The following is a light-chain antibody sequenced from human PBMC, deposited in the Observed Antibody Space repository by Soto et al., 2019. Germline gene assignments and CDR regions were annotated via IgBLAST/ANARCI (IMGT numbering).Light chain of an antibody. CDR3: QALNDYPIT. Sequence: DIQLTQSPSFLSASVGVRVTITCRASQGISNYLAWYQQNPGKAPKFLIYAASTLQSGVPSRFIGSGSGTEFTLTISSLQREDFATYYCQALNDYPITFGQGPRRAIK. CDR1: QGISNY. CDR2: AAS. V-gene: IGKV1-9*01. J-gene: IGKJ5*01.